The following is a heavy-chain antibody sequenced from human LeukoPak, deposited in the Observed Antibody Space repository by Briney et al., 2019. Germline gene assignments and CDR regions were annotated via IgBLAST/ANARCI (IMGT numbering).Heavy chain of an antibody. CDR3: ARDGWGANNWFAP. J-gene: IGHJ5*02. CDR2: INPNSGGT. V-gene: IGHV1-2*06. Sequence: ASVKVSCKASGYTFTGYYMHWVRQAPGQGLEWMGRINPNSGGTNYAQKFQGRVTMTRDTSISTAYMELSRLRSDDTAVYYCARDGWGANNWFAPWGQGTLVTVSS. D-gene: IGHD7-27*01. CDR1: GYTFTGYY.